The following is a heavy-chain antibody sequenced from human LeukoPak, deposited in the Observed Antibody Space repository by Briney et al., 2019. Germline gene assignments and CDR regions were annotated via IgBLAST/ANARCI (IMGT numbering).Heavy chain of an antibody. CDR1: GFTFSSYS. Sequence: PGGSLRLSCAASGFTFSSYSMNWVRQAPGKGLEWVSYISSSSTIYYADSVKGRFTISRDNAKNSLYLQMNSLRAEDTAVYYCARDRALRLGDNGDYWGQGILVTVSS. J-gene: IGHJ4*02. D-gene: IGHD4-17*01. V-gene: IGHV3-48*01. CDR3: ARDRALRLGDNGDY. CDR2: ISSSSTI.